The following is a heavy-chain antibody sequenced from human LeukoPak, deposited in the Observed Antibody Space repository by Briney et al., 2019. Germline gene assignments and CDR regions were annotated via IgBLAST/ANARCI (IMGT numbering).Heavy chain of an antibody. V-gene: IGHV1-18*01. CDR2: ISAHNGNT. J-gene: IGHJ4*02. D-gene: IGHD3-22*01. CDR1: GYTFTSYG. Sequence: GASVKVSCKASGYTFTSYGISWVRQAPGQGLEWMGWISAHNGNTNYAQKLQGRVTMTTDTSTSTAYMELRSLRSDDTAVYYCARTVDYYDSSGYYRYWGQGTLVTVSS. CDR3: ARTVDYYDSSGYYRY.